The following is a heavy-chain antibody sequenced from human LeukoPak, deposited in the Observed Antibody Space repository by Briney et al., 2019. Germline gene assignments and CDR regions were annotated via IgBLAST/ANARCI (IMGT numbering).Heavy chain of an antibody. CDR1: GGSISSYY. V-gene: IGHV4-59*01. Sequence: SETLSLTCTDSGGSISSYYWSWIRQPPGKGLEWIGYIYYSGSTNYNPSLKSRVTISVDTSKNQFSLKLSSVTAADTAVYYCARVQDATYYYDSSGDDAFDIWGRGTMVTVSS. J-gene: IGHJ3*02. CDR2: IYYSGST. CDR3: ARVQDATYYYDSSGDDAFDI. D-gene: IGHD3-22*01.